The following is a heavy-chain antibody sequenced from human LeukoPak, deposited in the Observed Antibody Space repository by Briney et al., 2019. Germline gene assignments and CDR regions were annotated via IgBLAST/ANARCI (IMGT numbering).Heavy chain of an antibody. CDR1: GFTFSSYG. Sequence: GGSLRLSCAASGFTFSSYGMSWVRQAPGKGLEWVANIKKDGSENYYVDSVKGRFTISRDNAKKSLYLQMKSLRAEDTAVYYCAKVSLTISSYYYYMDVWGKGTTVTISS. CDR2: IKKDGSEN. CDR3: AKVSLTISSYYYYMDV. V-gene: IGHV3-7*01. J-gene: IGHJ6*03. D-gene: IGHD3-9*01.